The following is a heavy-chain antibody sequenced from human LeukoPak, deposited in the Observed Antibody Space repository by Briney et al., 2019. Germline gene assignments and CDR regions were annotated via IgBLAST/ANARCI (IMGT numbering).Heavy chain of an antibody. J-gene: IGHJ3*02. CDR3: ARVSQAVGAFDI. Sequence: SETLCLTCTVSGGSISSYDWSWIRQPPGKGLELIWYFDYSGSNNFNPSLNSRVTISGDTSKNQFTLKLSSVTAADTAIYYCARVSQAVGAFDIWGRGTMVTVSS. CDR2: FDYSGSN. CDR1: GGSISSYD. V-gene: IGHV4-59*01. D-gene: IGHD6-13*01.